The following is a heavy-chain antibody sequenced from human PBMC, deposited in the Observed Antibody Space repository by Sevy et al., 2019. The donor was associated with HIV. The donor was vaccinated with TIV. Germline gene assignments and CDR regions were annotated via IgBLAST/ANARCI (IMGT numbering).Heavy chain of an antibody. CDR2: ISSSGSTI. CDR1: GFTFSDYY. V-gene: IGHV3-11*01. D-gene: IGHD6-19*01. J-gene: IGHJ6*02. CDR3: ARDCGWYRGSFYGMDV. Sequence: GGSLRLSCAASGFTFSDYYMSWIRQAPGKGLEWVSYISSSGSTIYYADSVKGRFTISRDNAKNSLYLQMNSLRAEDTAVYYCARDCGWYRGSFYGMDVWGQWTTVTVSS.